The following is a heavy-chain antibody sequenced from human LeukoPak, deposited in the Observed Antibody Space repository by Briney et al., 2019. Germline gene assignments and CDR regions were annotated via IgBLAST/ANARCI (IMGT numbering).Heavy chain of an antibody. CDR1: GFTFSSYA. Sequence: GGSLRLSCAASGFTFSSYAMSWVRQAPGKGLEWVSGISWNSGSIGYADSVKGRFTISRDNAKNSLYLQMNSLRAEDTALYYCAKDTRITMVRGGGPFDYWGQGTLVTVSS. V-gene: IGHV3-9*01. J-gene: IGHJ4*02. D-gene: IGHD3-10*01. CDR3: AKDTRITMVRGGGPFDY. CDR2: ISWNSGSI.